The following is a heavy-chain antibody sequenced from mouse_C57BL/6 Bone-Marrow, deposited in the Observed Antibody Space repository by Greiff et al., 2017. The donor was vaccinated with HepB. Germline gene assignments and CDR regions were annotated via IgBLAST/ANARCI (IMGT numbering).Heavy chain of an antibody. D-gene: IGHD1-1*02. CDR3: ARDVVYAMDY. Sequence: EVKLVESGGGLVKPGGSLKLSCAASGFTFNSYAMSWVRQTPEKRLEWVATISDGGSYTYYPDNVKGRFTISRDNAKNNLYLQMSHLKSEDTAMYYCARDVVYAMDYWGQGTSVTVSS. CDR2: ISDGGSYT. J-gene: IGHJ4*01. V-gene: IGHV5-4*01. CDR1: GFTFNSYA.